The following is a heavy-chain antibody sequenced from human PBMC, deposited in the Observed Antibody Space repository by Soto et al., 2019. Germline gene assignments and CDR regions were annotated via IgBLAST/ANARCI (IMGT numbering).Heavy chain of an antibody. Sequence: PGGSLRLSCAASGFTFSSYTMNWVRQAPGKGLEWVSYISTSGSTIHYADSVKGRFTISRDNARNTLSLQMNSLRADDTAVYYCARLSGDHSAFFSYGMDAWGQGTTVTVSS. CDR3: ARLSGDHSAFFSYGMDA. V-gene: IGHV3-48*04. CDR1: GFTFSSYT. J-gene: IGHJ6*02. D-gene: IGHD2-21*01. CDR2: ISTSGSTI.